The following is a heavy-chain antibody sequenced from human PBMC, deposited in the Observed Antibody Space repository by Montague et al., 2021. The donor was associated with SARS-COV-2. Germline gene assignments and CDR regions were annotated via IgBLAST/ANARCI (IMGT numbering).Heavy chain of an antibody. V-gene: IGHV3-66*01. CDR1: GFTVSSNY. J-gene: IGHJ6*02. D-gene: IGHD6-13*01. CDR2: ICSGGST. Sequence: SLRLSCAASGFTVSSNYMSWVRQAPGKGLEWVSVICSGGSTYYADSVKGRFTISRDNSKNTLYLQMNSLRAEDTAVYYCARDQRSWSFEAWRPTGYYYGMDVWGQGTTVTVSS. CDR3: ARDQRSWSFEAWRPTGYYYGMDV.